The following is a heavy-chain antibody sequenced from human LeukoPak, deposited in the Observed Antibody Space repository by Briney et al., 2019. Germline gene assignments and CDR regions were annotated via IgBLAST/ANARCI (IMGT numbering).Heavy chain of an antibody. J-gene: IGHJ4*02. D-gene: IGHD1-26*01. CDR1: GFAFTSYG. CDR3: AKDRGDSGTYYFDY. Sequence: PGGSLRLSCAASGFAFTSYGMIWVRQAPGKGLEWVAAISTSGANTYYVDSVKGRFAISRDNSKNTLYLQMNSLRVEDTAVYYCAKDRGDSGTYYFDYWGQGTLVTVSS. V-gene: IGHV3-23*01. CDR2: ISTSGANT.